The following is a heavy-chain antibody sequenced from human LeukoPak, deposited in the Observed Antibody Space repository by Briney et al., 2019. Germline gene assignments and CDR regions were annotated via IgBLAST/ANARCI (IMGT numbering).Heavy chain of an antibody. CDR2: ISGSGAAI. V-gene: IGHV3-11*01. D-gene: IGHD1-14*01. J-gene: IGHJ4*02. CDR3: AKNRRLLGD. Sequence: GGSLRLSCAASGFTFSDFYMPWVRQAPGKGLEFISCISGSGAAIYYADSVKGRFTISRDNAKKSVYLQMKGLRADDTAVYYCAKNRRLLGDWGQGTLVTVSS. CDR1: GFTFSDFY.